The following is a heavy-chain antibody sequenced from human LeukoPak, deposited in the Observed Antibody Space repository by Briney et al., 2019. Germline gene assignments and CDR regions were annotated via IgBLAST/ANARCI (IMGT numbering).Heavy chain of an antibody. CDR1: GFIFSDYW. J-gene: IGHJ4*02. CDR2: IEQDGSEE. CDR3: ARGEVDSNVDY. V-gene: IGHV3-7*05. D-gene: IGHD4-11*01. Sequence: GGSLRLSCAAAGFIFSDYWMKWERQAPGKGLEWVANIEQDGSEEYYVDSVKGRFTISRDNAKNSLYLQMNSLRAEDTAVYYCARGEVDSNVDYWGQGTLVTVSS.